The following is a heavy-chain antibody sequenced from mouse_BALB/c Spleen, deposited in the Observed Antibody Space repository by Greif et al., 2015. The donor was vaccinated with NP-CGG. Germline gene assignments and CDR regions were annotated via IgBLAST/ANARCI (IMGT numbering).Heavy chain of an antibody. CDR1: GYTFSSYW. Sequence: QVTLKESGAELMKPGASVKISCKATGYTFSSYWIEWVKQRPGHGLEWIGEILPGSGSTNYNEKFKGKATFTADTSSNTAYMQLSSLTSEDSAVYYCAGGEYGNLYAMDYWGQGTSVTVSS. V-gene: IGHV1-9*01. CDR3: AGGEYGNLYAMDY. D-gene: IGHD2-10*02. J-gene: IGHJ4*01. CDR2: ILPGSGST.